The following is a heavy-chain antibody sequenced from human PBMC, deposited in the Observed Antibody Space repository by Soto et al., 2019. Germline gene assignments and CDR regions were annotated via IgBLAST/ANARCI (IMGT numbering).Heavy chain of an antibody. Sequence: SETLSLTCGVSGGSINTGGYSWSWIRQPPGKGLEWIGYIYHTGGAYYNPSLKSRATISVDKSKNQFSLSLSSVTAADTAKYYCARASMVRGIHYYGMDVWGQGTTVTVSS. D-gene: IGHD3-10*01. J-gene: IGHJ6*02. V-gene: IGHV4-30-2*01. CDR1: GGSINTGGYS. CDR2: IYHTGGA. CDR3: ARASMVRGIHYYGMDV.